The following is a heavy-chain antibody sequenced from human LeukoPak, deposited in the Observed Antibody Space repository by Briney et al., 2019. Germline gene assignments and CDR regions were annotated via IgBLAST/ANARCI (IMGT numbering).Heavy chain of an antibody. CDR1: GGSFSGYY. CDR3: ARAGIAAAGD. V-gene: IGHV4-34*01. J-gene: IGHJ4*02. CDR2: INHSGST. Sequence: SETLSLTCAVYGGSFSGYYWSWIRQPPGKGLEWIGEINHSGSTNYNPSLKSRVTISVDTSKNQFSLKLSSVTAADTAVYYCARAGIAAAGDWGQGTLVTVSS. D-gene: IGHD6-13*01.